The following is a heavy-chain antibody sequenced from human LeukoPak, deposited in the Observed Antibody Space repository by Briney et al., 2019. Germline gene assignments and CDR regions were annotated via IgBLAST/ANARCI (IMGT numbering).Heavy chain of an antibody. V-gene: IGHV4-34*01. Sequence: SETLSLTCAVYGGSFSGYYWSWIRQPPGKGLEWIGEINHSGSTNYNPSLKSRVTISVDTSKNQFSLKLSSVTAADTAVYYCARGRSGFWSGYLDYWGQGTLVTVSS. CDR3: ARGRSGFWSGYLDY. D-gene: IGHD3-3*01. CDR1: GGSFSGYY. CDR2: INHSGST. J-gene: IGHJ4*02.